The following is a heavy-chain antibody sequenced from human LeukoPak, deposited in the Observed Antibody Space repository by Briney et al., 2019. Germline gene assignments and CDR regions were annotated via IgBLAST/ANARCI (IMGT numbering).Heavy chain of an antibody. CDR1: GFTFSNYA. Sequence: GGSLRLSCAASGFTFSNYAMRWVRQAPGKGLEWVSGISGSGDSTYYADSVKGRFTISRDNAKNSLYLQMNSLRAEDTAVYYCAKRGGVGATLYYFDYWGQGTLVTVSS. D-gene: IGHD1-26*01. CDR2: ISGSGDST. V-gene: IGHV3-23*01. J-gene: IGHJ4*02. CDR3: AKRGGVGATLYYFDY.